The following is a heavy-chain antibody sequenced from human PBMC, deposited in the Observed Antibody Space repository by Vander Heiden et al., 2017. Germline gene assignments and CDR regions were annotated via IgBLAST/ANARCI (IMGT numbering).Heavy chain of an antibody. J-gene: IGHJ4*02. V-gene: IGHV1-46*01. CDR3: GREPGPGTCYFDS. CDR2: VNTGNGDT. CDR1: GYTFTSSF. Sequence: QVQLVQSGAEVKKPGASVTVSCKASGYTFTSSFINWVRQAPGQGLEWMGIVNTGNGDTNYAQMFKGRVTLTRDTSTNTVYMDLYSLTSEDTAMYYCGREPGPGTCYFDSWGQGTLVTVSS.